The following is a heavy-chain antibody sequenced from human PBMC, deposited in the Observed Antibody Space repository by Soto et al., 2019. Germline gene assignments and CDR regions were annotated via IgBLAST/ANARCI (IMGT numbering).Heavy chain of an antibody. CDR2: ISYDGSNK. J-gene: IGHJ6*02. CDR3: ARDYGYDFWSGYWPNYYYGMDV. V-gene: IGHV3-30-3*01. Sequence: GGSLRLSCAASGFTFSSYAMHWVRQAPGKGLEWVAVISYDGSNKYYADSVKGRFTISRDNSKNTLYLQMNSLRAEDTAVYYCARDYGYDFWSGYWPNYYYGMDVWGQGTTVTVSS. D-gene: IGHD3-3*01. CDR1: GFTFSSYA.